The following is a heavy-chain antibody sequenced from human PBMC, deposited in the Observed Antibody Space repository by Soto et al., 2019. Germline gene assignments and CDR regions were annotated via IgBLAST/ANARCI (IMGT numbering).Heavy chain of an antibody. J-gene: IGHJ4*02. Sequence: SETLSLTCSVSGGSISSYYWSWIRQPPGRGLEWIGYIYSSGSTNYNPSLKSRVTISVDTSKNQFSLKVSSVTAADTAMYYCARVNYYYDSVRRFKSSDYWGQATLVTVSS. CDR3: ARVNYYYDSVRRFKSSDY. D-gene: IGHD3-10*01. V-gene: IGHV4-59*01. CDR1: GGSISSYY. CDR2: IYSSGST.